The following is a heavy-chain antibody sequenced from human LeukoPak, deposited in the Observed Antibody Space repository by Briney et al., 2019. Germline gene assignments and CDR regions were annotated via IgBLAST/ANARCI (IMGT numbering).Heavy chain of an antibody. D-gene: IGHD1-26*01. V-gene: IGHV1-2*02. CDR1: GYTFTGYY. CDR2: INPNSGDT. Sequence: ASVKVSCKASGYTFTGYYMHWVRQAPGQGLEWMGWINPNSGDTNYAQKFQGRVTMARDTSINTVYMQLSRLRSDDTAVYYCATGAASYYGDWGQGTLATVSS. J-gene: IGHJ4*02. CDR3: ATGAASYYGD.